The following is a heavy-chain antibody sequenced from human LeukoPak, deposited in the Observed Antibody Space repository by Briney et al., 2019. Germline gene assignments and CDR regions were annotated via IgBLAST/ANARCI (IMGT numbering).Heavy chain of an antibody. CDR2: IYYSGST. D-gene: IGHD6-13*01. J-gene: IGHJ5*02. V-gene: IGHV4-59*01. CDR3: ARSDSSSWSLFRFDP. Sequence: SETLSLTCTVSGCSMSSYYWSWIRQPPGKGLEWIRYIYYSGSTNYNPSLKSRVTISVDTSKNQFSLKLSSVTAADTAVFYCARSDSSSWSLFRFDPWGQGTLVTVSS. CDR1: GCSMSSYY.